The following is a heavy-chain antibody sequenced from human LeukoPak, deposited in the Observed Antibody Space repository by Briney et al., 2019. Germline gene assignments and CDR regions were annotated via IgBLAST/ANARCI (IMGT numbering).Heavy chain of an antibody. V-gene: IGHV3-23*01. CDR2: ISGSGGST. D-gene: IGHD3-10*01. Sequence: PGGSLRLSCAAPGFSFSTYSMIWLRQAPGEGLEWVSAISGSGGSTYYADSVKGRFTISRDNSKNTLYLQMNSLRAEDTAVYYCAKDLRNSYYGSGRGSFDSWGQGTLVTVSS. CDR1: GFSFSTYS. CDR3: AKDLRNSYYGSGRGSFDS. J-gene: IGHJ5*01.